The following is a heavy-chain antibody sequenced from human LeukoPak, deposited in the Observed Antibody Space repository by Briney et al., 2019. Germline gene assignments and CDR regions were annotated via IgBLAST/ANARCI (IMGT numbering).Heavy chain of an antibody. CDR1: GYTFTRNT. V-gene: IGHV7-4-1*01. CDR3: VTNFDSSGYFGY. J-gene: IGHJ4*02. D-gene: IGHD3-22*01. CDR2: VNTNTGNP. Sequence: ASVKVSCKASGYTFTRNTIYWVRQAPGQGLEWMGWVNTNTGNPTYAQGFTGRFVFSSDTSVSTAYLQIGSLKAEDTAVYYCVTNFDSSGYFGYWGQGTLVTVSS.